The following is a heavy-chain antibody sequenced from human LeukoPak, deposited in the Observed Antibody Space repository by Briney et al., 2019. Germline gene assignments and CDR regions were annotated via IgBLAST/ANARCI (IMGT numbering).Heavy chain of an antibody. J-gene: IGHJ4*02. CDR1: GYSFSGYY. CDR3: AKDLIAVA. CDR2: INPNTGGT. V-gene: IGHV1-2*02. Sequence: GASVKVSCEASGYSFSGYYMHWVPQAPGQGLEWMGWINPNTGGTTYAQRFQDRVYMTRDTSISTAYMDLSRLRSDDTAVYYCAKDLIAVAGGQGTLVTVSS. D-gene: IGHD6-19*01.